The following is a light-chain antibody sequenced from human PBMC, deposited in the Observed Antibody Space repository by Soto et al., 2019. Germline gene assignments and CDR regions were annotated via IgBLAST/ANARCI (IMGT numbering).Light chain of an antibody. Sequence: QSVLTQTPSASGTPGQRVSISCSGSSTNIGGNTVIGYQQVPGTTPKVLIYSNSQRPSGVPDRFSGSKSGTSASLAISGLQSDDEADYYCAAWDDSLNGVVFGGGTKLTVL. V-gene: IGLV1-44*01. CDR3: AAWDDSLNGVV. CDR1: STNIGGNT. J-gene: IGLJ2*01. CDR2: SNS.